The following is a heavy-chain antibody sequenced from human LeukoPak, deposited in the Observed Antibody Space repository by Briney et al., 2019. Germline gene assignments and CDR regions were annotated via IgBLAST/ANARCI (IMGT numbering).Heavy chain of an antibody. J-gene: IGHJ5*02. Sequence: SVKVSCKASGGTFSNYAINWVRQAPGQGLEWMGGIVPIFGTANYAQKFQGRVTITADESTSTAYMELRSLKSEDTAVYYCARDWGMGPSSSWAWGQGTLVTVSS. V-gene: IGHV1-69*01. D-gene: IGHD6-13*01. CDR2: IVPIFGTA. CDR3: ARDWGMGPSSSWA. CDR1: GGTFSNYA.